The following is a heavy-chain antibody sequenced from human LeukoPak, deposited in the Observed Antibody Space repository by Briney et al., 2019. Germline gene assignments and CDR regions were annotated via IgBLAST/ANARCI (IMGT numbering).Heavy chain of an antibody. CDR2: INPSSGST. CDR1: GYTFTSYY. V-gene: IGHV1-46*01. CDR3: ARPRNPYSSSWPSFDY. Sequence: TSVKVSCKASGYTFTSYYMHWVRQAPGQGLEWMGIINPSSGSTSYAQKFQGRVTMTRDTSTSTVYMELSSLTSEDTAIYYCARPRNPYSSSWPSFDYWGQGTLVTVSS. J-gene: IGHJ4*02. D-gene: IGHD6-13*01.